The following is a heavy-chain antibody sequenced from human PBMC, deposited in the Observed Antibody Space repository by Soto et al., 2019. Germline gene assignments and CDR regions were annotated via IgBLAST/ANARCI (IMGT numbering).Heavy chain of an antibody. Sequence: QVQLVQSGAEVEKPGSSVKVSCKVSGGTTSSYTIVWVRQAPGQGLQWMGNIVPMIGKVDYAQTFQDRVTLTADKSTRTVYMELRSLRSEDTAVYFCALRTGNWNPLGDWGQGTLVTVSS. J-gene: IGHJ4*02. CDR3: ALRTGNWNPLGD. V-gene: IGHV1-69*02. CDR2: IVPMIGKV. CDR1: GGTTSSYT. D-gene: IGHD1-1*01.